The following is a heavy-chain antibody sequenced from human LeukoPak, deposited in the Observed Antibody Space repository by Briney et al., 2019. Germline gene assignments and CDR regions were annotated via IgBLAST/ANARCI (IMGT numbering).Heavy chain of an antibody. CDR2: IYASGAT. CDR1: GGSISSYY. V-gene: IGHV4-4*09. Sequence: SETLSLTCTVSGGSISSYYWSWIRQSPGEGLEWVGYIYASGATNYNASLKSRVTISVDTSKNQFSLKLSSVTAADTAVYYCARHSSVVRGWFDPWGQGTLVTVSS. D-gene: IGHD2-15*01. CDR3: ARHSSVVRGWFDP. J-gene: IGHJ5*02.